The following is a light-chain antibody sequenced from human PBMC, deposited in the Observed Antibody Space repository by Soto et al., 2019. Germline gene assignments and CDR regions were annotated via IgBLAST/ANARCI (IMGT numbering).Light chain of an antibody. V-gene: IGKV3-20*01. CDR2: GAS. CDR1: QSVTSSY. CDR3: QQLYTLPFT. J-gene: IGKJ5*01. Sequence: EMVLTQSPGTLSLSPGERATLSCRASQSVTSSYLAWYQQKPGQAPRLLIYGASSRATGIPDRFSGSGSGTEFTLTISGLLPEDFAAYHCQQLYTLPFTFGQGTRLEIK.